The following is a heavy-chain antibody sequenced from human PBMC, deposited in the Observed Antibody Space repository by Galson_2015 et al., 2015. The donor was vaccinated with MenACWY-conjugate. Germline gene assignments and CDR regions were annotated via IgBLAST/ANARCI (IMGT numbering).Heavy chain of an antibody. Sequence: SLRLSCAASGFTFNNYAMSWVRQAPGKGLEWVSAISGTGDNTYYAGSVKGRFTISRDNSKNTLYLQMNSLRAEDTAVYYCAKDPQTYDFWSGYYLVQGGSLEGPTFDYWGQGTLVTVSS. J-gene: IGHJ4*02. CDR1: GFTFNNYA. V-gene: IGHV3-23*01. CDR3: AKDPQTYDFWSGYYLVQGGSLEGPTFDY. D-gene: IGHD3-3*01. CDR2: ISGTGDNT.